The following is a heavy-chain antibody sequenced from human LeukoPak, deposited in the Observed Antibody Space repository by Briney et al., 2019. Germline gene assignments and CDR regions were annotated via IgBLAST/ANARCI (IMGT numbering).Heavy chain of an antibody. CDR3: GRDPSQTVYYDSSGSYY. CDR2: ISWNSGSI. Sequence: GGSLRLSCAASGFTFDDYAMHWVRQAPGKGLEWVSGISWNSGSIGYADSVKGRFTISRDNAKNSLYLQMNSLRAEDTAVYYCGRDPSQTVYYDSSGSYYSGQGTPVTVSS. CDR1: GFTFDDYA. D-gene: IGHD3-22*01. J-gene: IGHJ4*02. V-gene: IGHV3-9*01.